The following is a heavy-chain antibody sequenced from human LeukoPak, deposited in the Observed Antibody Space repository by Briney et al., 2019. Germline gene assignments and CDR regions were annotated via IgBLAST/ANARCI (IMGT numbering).Heavy chain of an antibody. J-gene: IGHJ4*02. CDR2: ISGDGGRT. CDR1: GFTFGGYA. V-gene: IGHV3-43*02. D-gene: IGHD3-16*02. CDR3: AKDSRDYLGGSYRGYFDS. Sequence: GGSLRHSCAASGFTFGGYAMHWVRQAPGKGPEWVALISGDGGRTYYADSVKGRFTMSRDNSRNSLYLQMKSLRSEDTALYYCAKDSRDYLGGSYRGYFDSWGQGILVTVSS.